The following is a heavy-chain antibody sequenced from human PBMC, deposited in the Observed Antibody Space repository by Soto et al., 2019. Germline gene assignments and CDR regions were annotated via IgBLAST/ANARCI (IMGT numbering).Heavy chain of an antibody. CDR2: IYYSGST. CDR1: GGSISSSSYY. V-gene: IGHV4-39*01. J-gene: IGHJ6*02. CDR3: ATGRAPSDYDFWSGYYPGYYYYGMDV. Sequence: SETLSLTCTVSGGSISSSSYYWGWIRQPPGKGLEWIGSIYYSGSTYYNPSLKSRVTISVDTSKNQFSLKLSSVTAADTAVYYCATGRAPSDYDFWSGYYPGYYYYGMDVWGQGTTVT. D-gene: IGHD3-3*01.